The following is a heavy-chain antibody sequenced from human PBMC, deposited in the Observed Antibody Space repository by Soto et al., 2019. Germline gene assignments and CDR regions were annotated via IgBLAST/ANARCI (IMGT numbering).Heavy chain of an antibody. CDR2: ISAYNGNT. D-gene: IGHD4-17*01. Sequence: GASVKVSCKASGYTFTSYGISWVRQAPGQGLEWMGWISAYNGNTNYAQKLQGRVTMTTDTSTSTAYMELRSLRSDDTAVYYCARDYYGDYAYYYDYWSQGTLVTVS. J-gene: IGHJ4*02. V-gene: IGHV1-18*01. CDR3: ARDYYGDYAYYYDY. CDR1: GYTFTSYG.